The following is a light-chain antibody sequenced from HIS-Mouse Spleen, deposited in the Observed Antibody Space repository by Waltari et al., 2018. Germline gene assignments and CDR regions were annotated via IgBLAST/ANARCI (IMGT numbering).Light chain of an antibody. CDR1: SSNIGSNY. Sequence: QSVLTQPPSASGTPGQRVTISCSGSSSNIGSNYVYWYQQLPGTSTKLLIYRNNQRPSGVPARFSGSKSGTSASLAISGLRSEDEADYYCAAWDDSLSGPVFGGGTKLTVL. CDR3: AAWDDSLSGPV. V-gene: IGLV1-47*01. CDR2: RNN. J-gene: IGLJ3*02.